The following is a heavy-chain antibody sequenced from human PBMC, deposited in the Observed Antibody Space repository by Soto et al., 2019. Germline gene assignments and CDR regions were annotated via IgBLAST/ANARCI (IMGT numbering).Heavy chain of an antibody. V-gene: IGHV3-74*01. D-gene: IGHD3-16*01. J-gene: IGHJ4*02. CDR2: IDSDGTST. CDR3: VRDYVGLGIDY. Sequence: EVQLVESGGGLVQPGGSLRLSCAASGFTFSSYWMHWVRQVPGKGLVWVSHIDSDGTSTTYADSVRGRFTISRDNANNTLYLQMNSLRVEDTAVYFCVRDYVGLGIDYWGLGTLVTVSS. CDR1: GFTFSSYW.